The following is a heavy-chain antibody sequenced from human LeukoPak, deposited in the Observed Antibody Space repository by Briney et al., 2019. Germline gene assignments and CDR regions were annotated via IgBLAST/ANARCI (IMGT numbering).Heavy chain of an antibody. J-gene: IGHJ3*02. CDR3: ATDPNGDYVGAFDS. D-gene: IGHD4-17*01. V-gene: IGHV3-23*01. CDR2: ISASGDYT. Sequence: AGGSLRLSCAASGFTFSAYAVIWVRQAPGKGLEWVSAISASGDYTHYADSVKGRFDISRDNSKNTVYLQMSSLRAEDAALYYCATDPNGDYVGAFDSWGQGTTVIVSS. CDR1: GFTFSAYA.